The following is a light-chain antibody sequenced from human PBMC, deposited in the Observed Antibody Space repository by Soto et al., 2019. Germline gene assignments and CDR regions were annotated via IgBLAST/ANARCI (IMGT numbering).Light chain of an antibody. CDR3: SSYTTSNTRQVV. V-gene: IGLV2-14*01. Sequence: QSALTQPASVSGSPGQSITISCTGTSSDVGGYNYVSWYQQHPGKAPRFVIYDVTNRPSGVSNRFSGSKSGNTASLTISGLQAEDEADYYCSSYTTSNTRQVVFGTGTKATVL. CDR2: DVT. J-gene: IGLJ1*01. CDR1: SSDVGGYNY.